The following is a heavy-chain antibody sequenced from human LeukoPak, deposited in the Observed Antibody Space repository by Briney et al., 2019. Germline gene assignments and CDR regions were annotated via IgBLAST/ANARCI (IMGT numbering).Heavy chain of an antibody. CDR3: ARLKAEYYDSSGRYYFDY. Sequence: PGGSLRLSCAASGFTFSSYAMSWVRQAPGKGLEWVSAISGSGGSTYYADSVKGRFTISRDNSKNTLYLQMNSLRAEDTAVYYCARLKAEYYDSSGRYYFDYWGQGTLVTVSS. CDR2: ISGSGGST. V-gene: IGHV3-23*01. CDR1: GFTFSSYA. J-gene: IGHJ4*02. D-gene: IGHD3-22*01.